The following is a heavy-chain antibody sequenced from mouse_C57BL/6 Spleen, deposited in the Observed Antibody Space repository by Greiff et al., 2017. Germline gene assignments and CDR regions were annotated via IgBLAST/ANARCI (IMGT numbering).Heavy chain of an antibody. CDR3: ARESDYEESARDY. CDR1: GYSFTGYF. CDR2: INPYNGDT. V-gene: IGHV1-20*01. D-gene: IGHD2-4*01. Sequence: VQLKESGPELVKPGDSVKISCKASGYSFTGYFMNWVMQSHGKSLEWIGRINPYNGDTFYNQKFKGKATLTVDKSSSTAHMELRSLTSEDSAVYYCARESDYEESARDYWGQGTSGTVSS. J-gene: IGHJ4*01.